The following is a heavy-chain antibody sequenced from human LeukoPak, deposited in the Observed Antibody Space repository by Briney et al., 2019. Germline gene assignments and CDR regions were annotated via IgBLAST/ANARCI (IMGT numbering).Heavy chain of an antibody. J-gene: IGHJ6*03. Sequence: GGSLRLSCAASGFTFSSYAMQWVRQAPGKGLEGVAVISYYGRNKYYADSVKGRITISRNNSKNTFYLQMHSLRAEDTAVYYCARGQRIVVVPAPLNMDVWGKGTTVTVSS. CDR2: ISYYGRNK. V-gene: IGHV3-30*01. D-gene: IGHD2-2*01. CDR3: ARGQRIVVVPAPLNMDV. CDR1: GFTFSSYA.